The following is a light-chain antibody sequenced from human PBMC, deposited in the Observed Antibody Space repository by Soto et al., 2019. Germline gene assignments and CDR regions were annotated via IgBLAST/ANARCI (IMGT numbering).Light chain of an antibody. Sequence: EIVLTQSPATLSLSPGERATLSCGASQSVNNNYLAWYQQKPGLAPRLLIYDASSRATGIPDRFSGSGSGRDFTLTINRLEPEDFAVYSCQQYGTSPQTFGQGTKVEIK. V-gene: IGKV3D-20*01. CDR3: QQYGTSPQT. CDR1: QSVNNNY. CDR2: DAS. J-gene: IGKJ1*01.